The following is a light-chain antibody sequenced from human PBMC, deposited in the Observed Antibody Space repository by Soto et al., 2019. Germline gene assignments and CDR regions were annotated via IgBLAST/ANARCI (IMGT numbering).Light chain of an antibody. CDR2: DVT. CDR3: SSFASGSVS. V-gene: IGLV2-14*03. Sequence: QSALTQPASVSGSPGQSITISCTGTSSDVGGFIHVSWYQQHPGKAPKLVVYDVTNRPSGLSNRFSGSKSGNTASLTISGLQAEDAADYYCSSFASGSVSFGGRTKLTV. J-gene: IGLJ2*01. CDR1: SSDVGGFIH.